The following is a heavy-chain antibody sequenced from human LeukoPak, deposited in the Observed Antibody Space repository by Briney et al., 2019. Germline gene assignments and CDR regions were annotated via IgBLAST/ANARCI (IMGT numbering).Heavy chain of an antibody. CDR3: AKARGYSYALDY. CDR1: GFTFSSYG. D-gene: IGHD5-18*01. Sequence: GGSLRLSCAASGFTFSSYGMHWVRQAPGKGLEWVAAISYDGSNKYYADSVKGRFTISRDNSKNTLYLQMNSLRAEDTAVYYCAKARGYSYALDYWGQGTLVTVSS. CDR2: ISYDGSNK. V-gene: IGHV3-30*18. J-gene: IGHJ4*02.